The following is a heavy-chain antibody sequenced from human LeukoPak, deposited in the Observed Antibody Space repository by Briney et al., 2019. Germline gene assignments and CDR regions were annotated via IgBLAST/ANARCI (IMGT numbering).Heavy chain of an antibody. CDR3: GTYSINNAREFQY. CDR1: GFTFSSYG. CDR2: ISYDGSNK. D-gene: IGHD4-11*01. V-gene: IGHV3-30*03. Sequence: GGSLRLSCAASGFTFSSYGMHWVRQAPGKGLEWVAVISYDGSNKYYADSVKGRFTISRDNSKNTLYLQMNSLRVDDTAVYYCGTYSINNAREFQYWGQGTLVTVSS. J-gene: IGHJ1*01.